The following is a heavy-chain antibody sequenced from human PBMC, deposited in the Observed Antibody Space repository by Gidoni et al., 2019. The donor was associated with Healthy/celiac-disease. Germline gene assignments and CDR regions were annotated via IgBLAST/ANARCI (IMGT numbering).Heavy chain of an antibody. Sequence: QVQLVESGGGGVQPGRARRLACAASGFHFSSYAMHWVRQAPGKGLECVAVISYDGSNTYYADSVKGRFTISRDNSKNTLYLQKNSLRAEYTAVYYCATYGSGRNYYFDYWGQGTLVTVSS. CDR1: GFHFSSYA. V-gene: IGHV3-30-3*01. J-gene: IGHJ4*02. D-gene: IGHD3-10*01. CDR3: ATYGSGRNYYFDY. CDR2: ISYDGSNT.